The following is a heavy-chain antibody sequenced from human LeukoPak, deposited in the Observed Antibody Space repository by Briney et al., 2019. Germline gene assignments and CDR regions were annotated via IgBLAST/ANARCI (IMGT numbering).Heavy chain of an antibody. J-gene: IGHJ4*02. CDR1: GFTFSNYA. CDR3: AKNTEYFGDSSTGY. CDR2: ISGNGGRT. V-gene: IGHV3-23*01. Sequence: SGGSLRLSCAASGFTFSNYAMNWVRQAPGKGLEWVAVISGNGGRTYYADSVKGRFTVSRDNSKNTVYLQMNSLRADDKAVYYCAKNTEYFGDSSTGYWGQGTLVTVSS. D-gene: IGHD4-17*01.